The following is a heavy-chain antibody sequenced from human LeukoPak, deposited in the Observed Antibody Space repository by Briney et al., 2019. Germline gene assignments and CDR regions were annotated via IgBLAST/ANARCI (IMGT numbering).Heavy chain of an antibody. D-gene: IGHD3-3*01. V-gene: IGHV4-34*01. CDR1: GGSFSGYY. J-gene: IGHJ3*01. CDR2: INHSGST. CDR3: AGGEWTLDAFDV. Sequence: SETLSLTCAVYGGSFSGYYWSWLRQPPGRGLEWIGEINHSGSTNYNPSLKSRVTISVDTSKNQFSLKLSSVTAADTAVYYCAGGEWTLDAFDVWGQGTMVTVSS.